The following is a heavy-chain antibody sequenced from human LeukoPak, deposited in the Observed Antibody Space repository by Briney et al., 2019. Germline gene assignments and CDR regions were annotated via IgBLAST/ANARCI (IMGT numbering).Heavy chain of an antibody. J-gene: IGHJ4*02. D-gene: IGHD3-10*01. V-gene: IGHV4-34*01. CDR3: ARFGTY. Sequence: SETLSLTCAVYGGSFSGYFWSWIRQPPGKGLEWIGEINRSGSTTYNPSLKSRVTISVDTSKNQFSLKLNSVTAADTAVYYCARFGTYWGQGILVTVSS. CDR2: INRSGST. CDR1: GGSFSGYF.